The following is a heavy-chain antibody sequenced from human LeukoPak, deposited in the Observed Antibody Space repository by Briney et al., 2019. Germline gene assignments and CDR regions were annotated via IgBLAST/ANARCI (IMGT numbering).Heavy chain of an antibody. V-gene: IGHV4-38-2*01. CDR2: IYHSGST. Sequence: PSETLSLTCAVSGYSISSGYYWGWIRQPPGKGLEWIGSIYHSGSTYYNPSLKSQVTISVDTSKNQFSLKLSSVTAADTAVYYCATSIAVAGTLDYWGQGTLVTVSS. CDR1: GYSISSGYY. J-gene: IGHJ4*02. CDR3: ATSIAVAGTLDY. D-gene: IGHD6-19*01.